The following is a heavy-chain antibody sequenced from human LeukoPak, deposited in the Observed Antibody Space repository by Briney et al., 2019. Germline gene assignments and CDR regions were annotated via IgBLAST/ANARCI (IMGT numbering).Heavy chain of an antibody. Sequence: GGSLRLSCAASGFTFSSYAMHWVRQAPGKGLEWVAVISYDGSNKYYADSVKGRFTISRDNSKSTLYLQMNSLRAEDTAVYYCARDARGGDYDFWSGPVDYWGQGTLVTVSS. CDR3: ARDARGGDYDFWSGPVDY. CDR1: GFTFSSYA. V-gene: IGHV3-30-3*01. J-gene: IGHJ4*02. CDR2: ISYDGSNK. D-gene: IGHD3-3*01.